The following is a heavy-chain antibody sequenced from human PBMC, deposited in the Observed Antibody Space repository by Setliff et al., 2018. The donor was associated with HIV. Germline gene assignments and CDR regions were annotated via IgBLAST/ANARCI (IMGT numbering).Heavy chain of an antibody. Sequence: SETLSLTCAVSGDSISSGNWWNWVRQPPGKGLEWIGEVFHVGSTNHNPSLKSRVTISVDKSKSQFSLRLTFVTAADTAVYYCASYNSIWKNLDYWGQGNLVTVSS. CDR3: ASYNSIWKNLDY. D-gene: IGHD1-20*01. CDR1: GDSISSGNW. J-gene: IGHJ4*02. CDR2: VFHVGST. V-gene: IGHV4-4*02.